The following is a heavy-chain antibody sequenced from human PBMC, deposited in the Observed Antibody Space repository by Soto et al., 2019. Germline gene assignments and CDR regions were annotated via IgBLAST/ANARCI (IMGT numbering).Heavy chain of an antibody. J-gene: IGHJ4*02. V-gene: IGHV1-18*01. CDR2: ISAYNGNT. Sequence: ASVKVSCKASGYTFTSYCISWVRQAPGQGLEWMGWISAYNGNTNYAQKLQGRVTMTTDTSTSTAYMELRSLRSDDTAVYYCARFYVDTAMVSPFDYWGQGTLVTVSS. D-gene: IGHD5-18*01. CDR3: ARFYVDTAMVSPFDY. CDR1: GYTFTSYC.